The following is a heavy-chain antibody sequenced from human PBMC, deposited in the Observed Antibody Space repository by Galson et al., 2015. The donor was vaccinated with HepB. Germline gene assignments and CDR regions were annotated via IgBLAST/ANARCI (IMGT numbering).Heavy chain of an antibody. CDR2: IIPILNIA. CDR3: AGGICSVTGCSPCLFHS. Sequence: SGDPSNNFAISWVRQAPGQGLEWMGRIIPILNIATYGQKFQGRVNITADRSTGTAYMDLTSLKSEDTAMYYCAGGICSVTGCSPCLFHSWGQGTLVTVSS. J-gene: IGHJ5*01. CDR1: GDPSNNFA. D-gene: IGHD2-2*01. V-gene: IGHV1-69*04.